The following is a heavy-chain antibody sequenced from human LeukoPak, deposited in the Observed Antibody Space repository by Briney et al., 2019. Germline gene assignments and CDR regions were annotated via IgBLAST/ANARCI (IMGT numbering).Heavy chain of an antibody. CDR3: AKETSITGAGDF. CDR1: GYTFTSYD. V-gene: IGHV1-8*03. CDR2: MNPNSGNT. Sequence: ASVKVSCKASGYTFTSYDINWVRQATGQGLEWMGWMNPNSGNTGYAQKFQGRVTITRNTSISTAYMELSSLRAEDTAVYYCAKETSITGAGDFWGQGALVTVSS. J-gene: IGHJ4*02. D-gene: IGHD1-20*01.